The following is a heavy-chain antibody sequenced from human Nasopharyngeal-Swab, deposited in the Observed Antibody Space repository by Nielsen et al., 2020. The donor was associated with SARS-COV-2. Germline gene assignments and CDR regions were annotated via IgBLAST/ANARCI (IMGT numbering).Heavy chain of an antibody. CDR3: ARQGVFVPAYFHQYYMDV. J-gene: IGHJ6*03. CDR2: IKQDGSEK. Sequence: GESLKISCVASGFTFRDYWMSWVRQAPGKGLEWVANIKQDGSEKYYVDSVKGRFTVSRDNPKNLLYLQVNSLRAEDTAVYYCARQGVFVPAYFHQYYMDVWGKGTTVTVSS. D-gene: IGHD3-16*02. CDR1: GFTFRDYW. V-gene: IGHV3-7*03.